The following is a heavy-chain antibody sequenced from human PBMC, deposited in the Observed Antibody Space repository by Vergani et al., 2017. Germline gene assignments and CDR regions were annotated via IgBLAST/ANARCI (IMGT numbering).Heavy chain of an antibody. D-gene: IGHD4-17*01. CDR1: GGSISSGGYY. CDR3: ARELAVTTFHAFDI. J-gene: IGHJ3*02. CDR2: IYYSGST. V-gene: IGHV4-31*03. Sequence: QVQLQESRPGLVKPSQTLSLTCTVSGGSISSGGYYWSWIRQHPGKGLEWIGYIYYSGSTYYNPSLKSRVTISVDTSKNQFSLKLSSVTAADTAVYYCARELAVTTFHAFDIWGQGTMVTVSS.